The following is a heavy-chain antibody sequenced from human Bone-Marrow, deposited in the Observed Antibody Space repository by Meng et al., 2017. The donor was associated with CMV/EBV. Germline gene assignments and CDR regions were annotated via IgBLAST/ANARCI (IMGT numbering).Heavy chain of an antibody. Sequence: GESLKISCAASGFTFSNAWMSWVRQAPGKGLEWVGRIKSKTDGGTTDYAAPVKGRFTISRDDSKNTLYLQMNSLKTEDTAVYYCTTSPGTYNWNDGGPCYFYYWGQGTLVTVSS. J-gene: IGHJ4*02. CDR3: TTSPGTYNWNDGGPCYFYY. CDR1: GFTFSNAW. V-gene: IGHV3-15*01. D-gene: IGHD1-1*01. CDR2: IKSKTDGGTT.